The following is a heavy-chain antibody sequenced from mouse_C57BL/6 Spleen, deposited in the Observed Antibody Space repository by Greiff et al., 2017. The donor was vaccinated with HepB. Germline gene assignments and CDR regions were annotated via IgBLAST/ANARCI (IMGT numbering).Heavy chain of an antibody. D-gene: IGHD2-2*01. CDR3: ARSTMVTTRYYFDY. J-gene: IGHJ2*01. V-gene: IGHV5-9*01. Sequence: DVKLVESGGGLVKPGGSLKLSCAASGFTFSSYTMSWVRQTPEKRLEWVATISGGGGNTYYPDSVKGRFTISRDNAKNTLYLQMSSLRSEDTALYYCARSTMVTTRYYFDYWGQGTTLTVSS. CDR1: GFTFSSYT. CDR2: ISGGGGNT.